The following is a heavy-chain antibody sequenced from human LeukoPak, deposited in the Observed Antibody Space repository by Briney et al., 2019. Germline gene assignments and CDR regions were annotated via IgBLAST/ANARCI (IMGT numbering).Heavy chain of an antibody. V-gene: IGHV4-59*01. CDR1: GGSISSYY. J-gene: IGHJ4*02. CDR2: ISYNGNT. Sequence: SETLSLTCSVTGGSISSYYWSWIRQPPGKGLDWIGYISYNGNTNYNPSLQSRGTISVDKSKNQFSLKLSSVTAAAPAVYYCATRSTGVAATFDCWGQGALVTVSS. CDR3: ATRSTGVAATFDC. D-gene: IGHD2-15*01.